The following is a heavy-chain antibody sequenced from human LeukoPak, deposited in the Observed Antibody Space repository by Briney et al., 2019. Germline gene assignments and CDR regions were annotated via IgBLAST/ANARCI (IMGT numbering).Heavy chain of an antibody. D-gene: IGHD3-22*01. Sequence: GGSLRLSCAASGFTFSNYWMHWVRQAPGKGLVWVSRINSDAINASYADSVKGRFTISRDNAKNTLNPQMNSLRAEDTAVYYCARDLGQYYDTSDNWFDPWGQGTLVTVSS. J-gene: IGHJ5*02. V-gene: IGHV3-74*01. CDR3: ARDLGQYYDTSDNWFDP. CDR1: GFTFSNYW. CDR2: INSDAINA.